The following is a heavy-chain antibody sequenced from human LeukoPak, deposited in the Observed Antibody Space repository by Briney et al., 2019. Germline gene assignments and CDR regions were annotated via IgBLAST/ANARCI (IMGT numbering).Heavy chain of an antibody. CDR3: ARVGCSGGSCAYYWFDP. CDR1: GYTFTGYY. CDR2: INPNSGGT. Sequence: ASVKVSCKASGYTFTGYYMHWVRQAPGQGLEWMGRINPNSGGTNYAQKFQGRVTMNRDTSISTAYMELSRLRSDDTAVYYCARVGCSGGSCAYYWFDPWGQGTLVTVSS. D-gene: IGHD2-15*01. V-gene: IGHV1-2*06. J-gene: IGHJ5*02.